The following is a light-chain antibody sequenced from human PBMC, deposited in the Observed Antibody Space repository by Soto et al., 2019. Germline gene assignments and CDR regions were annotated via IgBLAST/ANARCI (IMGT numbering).Light chain of an antibody. Sequence: DIQMTQSPSTLSASVGDRVTITCRASQSISSWLAWYQQKPGKAPKLLIYDVSSLEGGVPSRFSGSGSGTEFTLTISSLQPDDFATYYCQQYNSYTWTFGQGTKVEIK. J-gene: IGKJ1*01. CDR2: DVS. CDR1: QSISSW. CDR3: QQYNSYTWT. V-gene: IGKV1-5*01.